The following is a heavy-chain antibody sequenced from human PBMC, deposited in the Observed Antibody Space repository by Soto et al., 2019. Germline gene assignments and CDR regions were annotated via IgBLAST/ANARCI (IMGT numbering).Heavy chain of an antibody. J-gene: IGHJ6*02. CDR3: TRDKVVPAAMSRAYYYYYGMDV. CDR2: IRSKAYGGTT. Sequence: GGSLRLSCTASGFTFGDYAMSWFRQAPGKGLEWVGFIRSKAYGGTTEYAASVKGRFTISRDDSKSIAYLQMNSLKTEDTAVYYCTRDKVVPAAMSRAYYYYYGMDVWGQGTTVTVS. D-gene: IGHD2-2*01. V-gene: IGHV3-49*03. CDR1: GFTFGDYA.